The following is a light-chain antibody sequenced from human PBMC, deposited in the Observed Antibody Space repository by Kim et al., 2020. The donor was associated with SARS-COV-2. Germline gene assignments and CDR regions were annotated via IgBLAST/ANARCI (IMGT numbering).Light chain of an antibody. V-gene: IGKV1-5*03. CDR2: RAS. CDR3: HQYYSLST. CDR1: QTIGTS. Sequence: LSASVGDRVTITCRASQTIGTSLAWFQQKSGKAPKVLIYRASSLESGVPSRFSGSGSGTEFTLTSSSLQPDDFATYYCHQYYSLSTFGQGTKLEIK. J-gene: IGKJ2*01.